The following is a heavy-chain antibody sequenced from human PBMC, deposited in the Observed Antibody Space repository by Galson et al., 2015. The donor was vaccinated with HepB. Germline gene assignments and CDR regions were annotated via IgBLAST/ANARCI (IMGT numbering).Heavy chain of an antibody. CDR3: ARDKGQWLVLNYYGMDV. CDR2: INPSGGST. CDR1: GYTFTSYY. J-gene: IGHJ6*02. V-gene: IGHV1-46*04. Sequence: SVKVSCKASGYTFTSYYMHWVRQAPGQGLEWMGIINPSGGSTSYAQKLQGRVTMTRDTSTSTVYMELSSLRSEDTAVYYCARDKGQWLVLNYYGMDVWGQGTTVTVSS. D-gene: IGHD6-19*01.